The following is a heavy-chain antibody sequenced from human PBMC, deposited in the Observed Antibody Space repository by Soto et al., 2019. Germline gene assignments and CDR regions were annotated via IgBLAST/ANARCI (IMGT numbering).Heavy chain of an antibody. J-gene: IGHJ3*02. CDR1: GYSISSGYY. Sequence: SETLSLTCAVSGYSISSGYYWGWIRQPPGKGLEWIGSIYHSGSTYYNPSLKIRVTISVDTSKNQFSLKLSSVTAAGTAVYYCARDSSGYYRRRYAFDIWGQWTMVTVSS. CDR3: ARDSSGYYRRRYAFDI. V-gene: IGHV4-38-2*02. D-gene: IGHD3-22*01. CDR2: IYHSGST.